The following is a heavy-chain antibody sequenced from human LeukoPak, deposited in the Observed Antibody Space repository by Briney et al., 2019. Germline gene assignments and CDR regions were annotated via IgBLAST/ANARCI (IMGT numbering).Heavy chain of an antibody. D-gene: IGHD5-12*01. V-gene: IGHV3-66*01. Sequence: GGSLRLSCAASGFTVSSNYMSWVRQAPGEGLEWVSVIYSGGSTYYADSVKGRFTISRDNSKNTLYLQMNSLRAEDTAVYYCARDGGATDIVAGLGPHYFDYWGQGTLVTVSS. J-gene: IGHJ4*02. CDR2: IYSGGST. CDR1: GFTVSSNY. CDR3: ARDGGATDIVAGLGPHYFDY.